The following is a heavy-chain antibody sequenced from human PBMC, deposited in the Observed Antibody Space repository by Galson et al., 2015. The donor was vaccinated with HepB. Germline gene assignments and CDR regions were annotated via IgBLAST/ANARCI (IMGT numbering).Heavy chain of an antibody. CDR2: INWNGGST. CDR1: GFTFDDYG. Sequence: SLRLSCAASGFTFDDYGMSWVRQAPGKGLEWVSGINWNGGSTGYADSVKGRSTISRDNAKNSLYLQMNSLRAEDTALYYCARDGHPSPIYDILTGPDGGYNWFDPWGQGTLVTVSS. J-gene: IGHJ5*02. V-gene: IGHV3-20*04. CDR3: ARDGHPSPIYDILTGPDGGYNWFDP. D-gene: IGHD3-9*01.